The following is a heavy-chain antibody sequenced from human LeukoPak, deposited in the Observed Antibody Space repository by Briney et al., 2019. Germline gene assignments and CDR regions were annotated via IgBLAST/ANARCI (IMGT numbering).Heavy chain of an antibody. D-gene: IGHD6-19*01. CDR1: GFTFSSYA. J-gene: IGHJ4*02. V-gene: IGHV3-23*01. CDR3: AEYHKTTVAGRDFDY. CDR2: INSGGENT. Sequence: GGSLRLSCAASGFTFSSYAMTWVRQSPGKGLEWVSSINSGGENTDYADSVKGRFTISRDNSKSTLYLQMNSLRAEDTAVYYCAEYHKTTVAGRDFDYWGQGTRVSVSS.